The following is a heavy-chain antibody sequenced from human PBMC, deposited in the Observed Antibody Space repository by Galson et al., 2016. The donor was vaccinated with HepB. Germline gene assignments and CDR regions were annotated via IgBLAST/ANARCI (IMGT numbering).Heavy chain of an antibody. Sequence: SLRLSCAASRLTFRDYGIHWVRPAPGEGLEWVAFMSYHGKNEYYADSVMGRSTLSRDSNENTLSLQMNSLRPADTAVYYCAQGVTAYCAGYCPTPLDNWGQGTLVIVPP. CDR3: AQGVTAYCAGYCPTPLDN. V-gene: IGHV3-30*03. CDR1: RLTFRDYG. CDR2: MSYHGKNE. D-gene: IGHD2-21*01. J-gene: IGHJ4*02.